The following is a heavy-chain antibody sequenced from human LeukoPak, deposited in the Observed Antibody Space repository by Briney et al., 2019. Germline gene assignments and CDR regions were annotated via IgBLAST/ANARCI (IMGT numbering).Heavy chain of an antibody. CDR2: IRYDGSNK. CDR3: ARDVGNYGSGTSYFDY. V-gene: IGHV3-30*02. J-gene: IGHJ4*02. CDR1: GFTFSSYG. Sequence: GGSLRLSCAASGFTFSSYGMHWVRQAPGKGLEWVAFIRYDGSNKYYADSVKGRFTISRDSSKNTLYLEMNSLRAEDTAVYYCARDVGNYGSGTSYFDYWGQGTLVTVSS. D-gene: IGHD3-10*01.